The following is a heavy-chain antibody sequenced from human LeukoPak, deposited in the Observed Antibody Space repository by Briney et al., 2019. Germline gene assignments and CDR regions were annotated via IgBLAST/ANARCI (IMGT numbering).Heavy chain of an antibody. CDR3: ARVGCTSTSCLAN. Sequence: GGSLRLSCAASGFTFSTAWMTWVRQAPGKGLELVANIKQEGSEKYYVDSVKGRFTISRDNAKNSLYLQMSSGRAEDTAVYYCARVGCTSTSCLANWGQGTLVTVSS. V-gene: IGHV3-7*01. CDR2: IKQEGSEK. D-gene: IGHD2-2*01. CDR1: GFTFSTAW. J-gene: IGHJ4*02.